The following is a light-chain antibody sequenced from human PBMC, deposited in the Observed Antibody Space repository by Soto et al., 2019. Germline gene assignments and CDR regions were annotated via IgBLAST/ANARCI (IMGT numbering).Light chain of an antibody. J-gene: IGKJ5*01. CDR3: QQRGTWPPT. CDR1: QSVDTY. V-gene: IGKV3-11*01. Sequence: IVLTQSPATLSLSPGESVTLSCTTNQSVDTYFAWYQQKRGLPPRLLIYDASHRAIGIPARFSGRGSETDFRLTISSLEPEDFAVYYCQQRGTWPPTFGRGTRLEI. CDR2: DAS.